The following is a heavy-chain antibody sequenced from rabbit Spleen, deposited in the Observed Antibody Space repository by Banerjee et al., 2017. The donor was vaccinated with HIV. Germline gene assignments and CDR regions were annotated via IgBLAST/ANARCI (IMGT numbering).Heavy chain of an antibody. CDR2: IGTGSSGST. CDR3: ARDTSSSFSSYGMDL. V-gene: IGHV1S45*01. D-gene: IGHD1-1*01. CDR1: GFSFSSSYW. Sequence: QEQLEESGGDLVKPDGSLTLTCTASGFSFSSSYWICWVRQAPGKGLEWIACIGTGSSGSTYYTSWAKGRFTITRSTSLNTVTLQLSSLTAADTATYFCARDTSSSFSSYGMDLWGQGTLVTVS. J-gene: IGHJ6*01.